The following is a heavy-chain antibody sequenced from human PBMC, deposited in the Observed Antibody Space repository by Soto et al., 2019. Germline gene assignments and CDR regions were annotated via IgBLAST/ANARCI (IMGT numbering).Heavy chain of an antibody. V-gene: IGHV3-74*01. CDR1: GLTFNRYW. CDR3: AREFCSGGNCYTYYFDP. CDR2: INTDGSNT. Sequence: QSGGSLRLSCAGSGLTFNRYWMHWVRHAPGKGLVWVSHINTDGSNTNYADSVKGRFTISRDNAKSTLFLQMNSLRDEDTAVYYCAREFCSGGNCYTYYFDPWGQGIPVTVSS. J-gene: IGHJ5*02. D-gene: IGHD2-15*01.